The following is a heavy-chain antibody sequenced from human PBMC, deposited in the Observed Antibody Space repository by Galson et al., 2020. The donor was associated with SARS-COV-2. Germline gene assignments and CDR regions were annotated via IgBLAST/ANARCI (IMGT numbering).Heavy chain of an antibody. CDR3: ARDLDSRGRTDAFDI. J-gene: IGHJ3*02. CDR1: GFTVSSNY. V-gene: IGHV3-66*02. CDR2: IYSGGST. D-gene: IGHD3-22*01. Sequence: GGSLRLSCAASGFTVSSNYMSWVRQAPGKGLEWVSVIYSGGSTYYADSVKGRFTISRDNSKNTLYHQMNSLRAEDTAVYYCARDLDSRGRTDAFDIWGQGTMVTVSS.